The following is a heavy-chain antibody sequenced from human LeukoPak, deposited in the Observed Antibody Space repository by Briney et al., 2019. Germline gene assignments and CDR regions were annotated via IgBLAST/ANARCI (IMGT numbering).Heavy chain of an antibody. V-gene: IGHV4-59*01. J-gene: IGHJ4*02. D-gene: IGHD4-17*01. Sequence: PSETLSLTCTVSGGSISSYYWSWIRQPPGKGLEWIGYIYYSGSTNYNPSLKSRVTISVDTSKNQFSLKLSSVTAADTAVYYCARSPRRPYGDYGGGLDYWGQGTLVTVSS. CDR3: ARSPRRPYGDYGGGLDY. CDR2: IYYSGST. CDR1: GGSISSYY.